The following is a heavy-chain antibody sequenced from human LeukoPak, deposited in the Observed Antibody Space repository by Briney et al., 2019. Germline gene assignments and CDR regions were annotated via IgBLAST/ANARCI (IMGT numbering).Heavy chain of an antibody. D-gene: IGHD3-16*01. V-gene: IGHV5-51*01. J-gene: IGHJ6*03. CDR1: GYSFTSYW. CDR3: ARSNSAPVYPWGYYYMDV. Sequence: GESLKISCKGSGYSFTSYWIGWVRQMPGKGLEWMGIIYPGDSDTRYSPSFQGQVTISADKSISTAYLQWSSLKASDTAMYYCARSNSAPVYPWGYYYMDVWGKGTTVTVSS. CDR2: IYPGDSDT.